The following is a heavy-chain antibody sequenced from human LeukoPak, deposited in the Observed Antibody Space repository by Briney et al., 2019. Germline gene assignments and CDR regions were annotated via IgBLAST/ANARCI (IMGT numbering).Heavy chain of an antibody. J-gene: IGHJ5*02. D-gene: IGHD3-9*01. V-gene: IGHV1-18*01. CDR3: ARVSDRSRNFDWLLLRAGWFDP. CDR2: IGAYNGNT. Sequence: ASVKVSCKASGYTFTSYGISWVRQAPGQGLEWMGWIGAYNGNTNYAQKLQGRVTMTTDTSTSTAYMELRSLRSDDTAVYYCARVSDRSRNFDWLLLRAGWFDPWGQGTLVTVSS. CDR1: GYTFTSYG.